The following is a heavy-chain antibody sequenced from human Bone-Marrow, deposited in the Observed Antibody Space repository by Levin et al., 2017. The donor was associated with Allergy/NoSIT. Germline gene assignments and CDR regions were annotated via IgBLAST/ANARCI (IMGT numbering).Heavy chain of an antibody. D-gene: IGHD2-2*01. CDR3: ARDHNKLGYCSSTSCSAYYYYGMDV. V-gene: IGHV3-30*04. Sequence: GGSLRLSCAASGFTFSSYAMHWVRQAPGKGLEWVAVISYDGSNKYYADSVKGRFTISRDNSKNTLYLQMNSLRAEDTAVYYCARDHNKLGYCSSTSCSAYYYYGMDVWGQGTTVTVSS. CDR2: ISYDGSNK. CDR1: GFTFSSYA. J-gene: IGHJ6*02.